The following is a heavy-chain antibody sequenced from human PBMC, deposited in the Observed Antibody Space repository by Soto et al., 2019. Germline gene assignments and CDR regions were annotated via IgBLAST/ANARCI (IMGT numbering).Heavy chain of an antibody. CDR3: ARDSGGTTVAFGMDV. V-gene: IGHV1-69*01. CDR2: IIPIFGTA. D-gene: IGHD4-17*01. J-gene: IGHJ6*02. CDR1: GGSFSSYA. Sequence: QGQLVQSGAEVKKPGSSVKVSCKASGGSFSSYAISWVRQAPGQGLEWMGGIIPIFGTANYAPKFQGRVTITSDASTSTAYMELSSLRSEDTAVYYCARDSGGTTVAFGMDVWGQGTTVTVSS.